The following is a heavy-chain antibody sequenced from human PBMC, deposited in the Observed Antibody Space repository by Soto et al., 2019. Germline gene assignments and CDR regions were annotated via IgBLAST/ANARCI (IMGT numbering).Heavy chain of an antibody. Sequence: LRLSCAASAVTFSGTAMHWVRQASAKGLEWVCRIRIKANSYATAYAASVKGRFIISRDDSKNTAYLQMNIMKTEDTTMYYFTSPGQSYYDVWSGREACGMDVWGQGPRVTVSS. V-gene: IGHV3-73*01. CDR2: IRIKANSYAT. CDR1: AVTFSGTA. CDR3: TSPGQSYYDVWSGREACGMDV. D-gene: IGHD3-3*01. J-gene: IGHJ6*02.